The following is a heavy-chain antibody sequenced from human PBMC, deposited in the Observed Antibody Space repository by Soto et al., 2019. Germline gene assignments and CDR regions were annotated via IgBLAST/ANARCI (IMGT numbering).Heavy chain of an antibody. V-gene: IGHV4-61*01. D-gene: IGHD6-19*01. CDR2: VYSSGST. Sequence: SETLSLTCTVSDGSVNGAIYYWSWIRQPPGKGLEWIGYVYSSGSTNYNPSLKSRVTISVDTSKNEFSLKLTSVTAADTAVYYCARFSGWYSAFDYWGQGTPVTVS. CDR3: ARFSGWYSAFDY. CDR1: DGSVNGAIYY. J-gene: IGHJ4*02.